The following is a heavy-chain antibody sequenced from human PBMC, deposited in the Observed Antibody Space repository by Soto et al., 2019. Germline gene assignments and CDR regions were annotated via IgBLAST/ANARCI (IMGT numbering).Heavy chain of an antibody. CDR1: GFTFSSYW. Sequence: GGSLRLSCATSGFTFSSYWMSWVRLAPGKGLEWVANIKQDGSEKYYVDSVKGRFTISRDNAKNSLYLQMNSLRAEDTAVYYCARSRWLVTPLDCWGQGTLVTVSS. CDR3: ARSRWLVTPLDC. J-gene: IGHJ4*02. V-gene: IGHV3-7*02. D-gene: IGHD6-19*01. CDR2: IKQDGSEK.